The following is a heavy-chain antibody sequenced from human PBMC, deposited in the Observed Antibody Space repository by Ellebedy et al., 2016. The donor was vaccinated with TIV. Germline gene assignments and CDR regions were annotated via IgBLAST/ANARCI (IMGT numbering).Heavy chain of an antibody. CDR2: ISSSSSDT. Sequence: GESLKISCAASGFSFRTYTMNWVRQAPGKGLEWVSSISSSSSDTYYAESVKGRLTISRDNAKDSLWLQMNSLRAEDTAVYFCASWYESGRLDYYGVDVWGQGTTVTVAS. V-gene: IGHV3-21*01. D-gene: IGHD3-10*01. CDR3: ASWYESGRLDYYGVDV. CDR1: GFSFRTYT. J-gene: IGHJ6*02.